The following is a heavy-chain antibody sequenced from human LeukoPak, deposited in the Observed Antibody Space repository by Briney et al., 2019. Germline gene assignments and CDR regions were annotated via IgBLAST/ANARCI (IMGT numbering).Heavy chain of an antibody. D-gene: IGHD3-10*01. J-gene: IGHJ4*02. CDR2: ISAYNGNT. CDR3: ARDRPVAYGSGSYNY. CDR1: GGTFTSYG. V-gene: IGHV1-18*01. Sequence: ASVKVSCKASGGTFTSYGISWVRQAPGQGLEWMGWISAYNGNTNYAQKLQGRVTMTTDTSTSTAYMELRSLRSDDTAVYYCARDRPVAYGSGSYNYWGQGTLVTVSS.